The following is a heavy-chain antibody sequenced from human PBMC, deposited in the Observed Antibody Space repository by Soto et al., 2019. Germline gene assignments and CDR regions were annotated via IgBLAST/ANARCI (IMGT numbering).Heavy chain of an antibody. Sequence: PGGSLRLSCAASGFTFSSYSMNWVRPAPGKGLEWVSSISSSSSYIYYADSVRGRFTISRDNAKNSLYLQMNSLRAEDTAVYYCARDDLDYYDSSGYLFDYWGQGTLVTVSS. CDR3: ARDDLDYYDSSGYLFDY. CDR2: ISSSSSYI. J-gene: IGHJ4*02. V-gene: IGHV3-21*01. CDR1: GFTFSSYS. D-gene: IGHD3-22*01.